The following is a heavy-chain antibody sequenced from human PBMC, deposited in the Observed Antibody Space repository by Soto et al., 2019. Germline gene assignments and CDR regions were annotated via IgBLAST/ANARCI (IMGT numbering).Heavy chain of an antibody. J-gene: IGHJ4*02. CDR1: GYTFTSYG. Sequence: GASVKVSCKASGYTFTSYGISWVRQAPGQGLEWMGWISAYNGNTNNAQKLQGRVTMTTDTCTSTAYMELRTLRSEDPAVYYCARGVRSITIFGFLDYWGQGTLVTISS. CDR3: ARGVRSITIFGFLDY. CDR2: ISAYNGNT. V-gene: IGHV1-18*01. D-gene: IGHD3-3*01.